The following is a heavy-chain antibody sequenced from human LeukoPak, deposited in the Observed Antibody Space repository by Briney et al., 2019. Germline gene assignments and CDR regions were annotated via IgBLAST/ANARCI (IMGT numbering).Heavy chain of an antibody. D-gene: IGHD6-13*01. J-gene: IGHJ4*02. V-gene: IGHV4-38-2*01. Sequence: PSETLSLTCAVSGYSISSGYYWAWIRQPPGKGLEWIGSIYHSGSTYYNPSLKSRVTISVDTSKDQFSLKLSSVTAADTAVYYCARSSSSWFNFDYWGQGTLVTVSS. CDR2: IYHSGST. CDR3: ARSSSSWFNFDY. CDR1: GYSISSGYY.